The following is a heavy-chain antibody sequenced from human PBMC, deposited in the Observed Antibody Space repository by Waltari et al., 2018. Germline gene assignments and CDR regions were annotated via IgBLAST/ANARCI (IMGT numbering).Heavy chain of an antibody. CDR2: ITWNGGII. D-gene: IGHD3-16*01. J-gene: IGHJ4*02. V-gene: IGHV3-20*04. CDR3: ARYLNWGLPRFDN. Sequence: EVQLAESGGAVVRQGGSLRLTCVASGFKFTEYGMGWFRRVPGKGLEWVSVITWNGGIISYSDSGKGRFTITRDNDKNSLSLQMTSLRVEDTALYYCARYLNWGLPRFDNWGQGTQVTVSS. CDR1: GFKFTEYG.